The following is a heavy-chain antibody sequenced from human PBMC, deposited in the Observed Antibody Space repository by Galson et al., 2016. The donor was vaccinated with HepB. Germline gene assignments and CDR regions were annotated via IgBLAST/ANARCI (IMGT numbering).Heavy chain of an antibody. CDR3: ARIGSAWYAHFDY. CDR1: GGSLSGYY. V-gene: IGHV4-34*12. D-gene: IGHD6-19*01. CDR2: IMLSGRT. J-gene: IGHJ4*02. Sequence: SETLSLTCAVYGGSLSGYYWSWIRQPPGKGLEWIGEIMLSGRTNYNPSLKSRVTISVETSKNQFSLKLSSVTAADTAVYYCARIGSAWYAHFDYWGQGTLVTVSS.